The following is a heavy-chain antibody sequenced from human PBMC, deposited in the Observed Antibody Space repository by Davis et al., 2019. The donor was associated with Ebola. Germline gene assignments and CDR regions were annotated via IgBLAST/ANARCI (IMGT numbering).Heavy chain of an antibody. Sequence: GESLKISCAASGFTFSSYAMSWVRQAPGKGLEWVSAISGSGGSTYYADSVKGRFTISRDNAKNSLELQMNSLRAEDTAVYYCAREATVLLWFEELFETRGYSYMDVWGKGTAVTVSS. D-gene: IGHD3-10*01. J-gene: IGHJ6*03. CDR2: ISGSGGST. CDR1: GFTFSSYA. CDR3: AREATVLLWFEELFETRGYSYMDV. V-gene: IGHV3-23*01.